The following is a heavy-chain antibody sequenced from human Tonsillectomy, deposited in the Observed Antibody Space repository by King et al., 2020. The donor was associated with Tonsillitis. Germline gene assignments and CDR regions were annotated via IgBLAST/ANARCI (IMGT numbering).Heavy chain of an antibody. CDR3: AKARLRGYSFGARFDH. CDR1: GFTFSSYD. V-gene: IGHV3-30*02. J-gene: IGHJ4*02. CDR2: IRYGGSNK. D-gene: IGHD4/OR15-4a*01. Sequence: VQLVESGGVVAPPGGSLRLSCAASGFTFSSYDMHWVRQAPGKGLEWVAFIRYGGSNKYYADSEKGRFIISRDNSKNTLHLQMNSLRAGDTAVYYCAKARLRGYSFGARFDHWGQGTLVTVSS.